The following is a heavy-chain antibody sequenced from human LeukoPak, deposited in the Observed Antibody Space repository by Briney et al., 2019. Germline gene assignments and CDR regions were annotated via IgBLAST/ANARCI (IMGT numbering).Heavy chain of an antibody. D-gene: IGHD3-10*01. CDR1: GFTFSSYW. Sequence: PGGSLRLSCAASGFTFSSYWMHWVRQAPGKGLVWVSRINSDGSSTSYADSVKGRFTISRDNAKNTLYLQMNSLRAEDTAVYYCARVFLYYYGSGSYSDYRGQGTLVTVSS. V-gene: IGHV3-74*01. CDR2: INSDGSST. J-gene: IGHJ4*02. CDR3: ARVFLYYYGSGSYSDY.